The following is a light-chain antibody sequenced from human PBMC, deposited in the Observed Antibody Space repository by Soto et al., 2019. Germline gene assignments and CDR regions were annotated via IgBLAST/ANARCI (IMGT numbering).Light chain of an antibody. CDR3: QQYGTTLFT. CDR2: GAS. CDR1: QSVTNNF. J-gene: IGKJ3*01. V-gene: IGKV3-20*01. Sequence: IVLTQSPGTLSLSPGERATLSCGASQSVTNNFLAWYQQKPGQAPRLLIYGASSRATGVPDRFSGSGSVTDFTLTISRLEPGDCAVYYCQQYGTTLFTFGPGTKVDIK.